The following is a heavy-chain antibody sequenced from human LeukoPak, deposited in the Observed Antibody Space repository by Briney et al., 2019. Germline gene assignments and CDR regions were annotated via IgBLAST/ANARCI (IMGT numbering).Heavy chain of an antibody. J-gene: IGHJ4*02. Sequence: PGGSLRLSCAASGFTFSSYAMSWVRQAPGKGLEWVSAISGSGGSTYYADSVKGRFTISKDNSKNTLYLQMNSLRAEDTAVYYCAKGKGYSGYDPVDYWGQGTLVTVSS. CDR2: ISGSGGST. CDR3: AKGKGYSGYDPVDY. CDR1: GFTFSSYA. D-gene: IGHD5-12*01. V-gene: IGHV3-23*01.